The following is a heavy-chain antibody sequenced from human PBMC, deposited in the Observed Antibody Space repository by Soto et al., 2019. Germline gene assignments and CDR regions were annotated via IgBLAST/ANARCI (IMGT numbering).Heavy chain of an antibody. J-gene: IGHJ6*02. CDR3: ASDYFGSASSD. Sequence: PSETLSLTCTVSGGSISSYYWSWIRQPAGKGLELIGRIYGSGSASYNPSLKSRVTMSLDTSKNQFSLKLSSVTAADTALYYCASDYFGSASSDWGQGTTVTVSS. V-gene: IGHV4-4*07. CDR2: IYGSGSA. D-gene: IGHD3-10*01. CDR1: GGSISSYY.